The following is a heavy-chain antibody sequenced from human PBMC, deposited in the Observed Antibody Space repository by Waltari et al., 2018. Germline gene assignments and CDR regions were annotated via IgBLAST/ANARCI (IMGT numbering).Heavy chain of an antibody. CDR3: ARPRDSSSWDYFDY. V-gene: IGHV4-39*01. D-gene: IGHD6-13*01. CDR1: GGSISSSSYY. J-gene: IGHJ4*02. CDR2: IYYSGST. Sequence: QLQLQESGPGLVKPSETLSLTCTVSGGSISSSSYYWGWIRQPPGKGLEWIGSIYYSGSTYYNPSLKSRVTISVDTSKNQFSLKLSSVTAADTAVYYCARPRDSSSWDYFDYWGQGTLVTVSS.